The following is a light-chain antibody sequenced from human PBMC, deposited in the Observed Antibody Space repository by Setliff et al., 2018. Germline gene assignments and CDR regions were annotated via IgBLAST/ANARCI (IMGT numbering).Light chain of an antibody. J-gene: IGLJ1*01. CDR2: XVS. CDR3: SSYTSSSTFV. V-gene: IGLV2-14*01. CDR1: SSDVGGYNY. Sequence: QSALTQPASVSGSPGQSITISCTGTSSDVGGYNYVSXYXXHPGKAPKLMXXXVSKRPSGVSNRFSGSKSGNTASLTISGLQAEDEADYYCSSYTSSSTFVFGTGTKVTVL.